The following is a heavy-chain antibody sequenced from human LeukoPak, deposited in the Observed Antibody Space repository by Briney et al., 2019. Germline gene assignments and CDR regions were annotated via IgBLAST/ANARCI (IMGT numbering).Heavy chain of an antibody. V-gene: IGHV3-7*02. CDR1: GFNFRSFW. CDR2: IHPDGNEA. D-gene: IGHD1-26*01. CDR3: ARALGSPLDF. J-gene: IGHJ4*02. Sequence: GGSLRLSCAASGFNFRSFWMSWVRQAPGEGLEWVANIHPDGNEAYYVDSVRGRFIISRDNAKNTLYLQMNSLRAEDTAVYYCARALGSPLDFWGQGTLVTVSS.